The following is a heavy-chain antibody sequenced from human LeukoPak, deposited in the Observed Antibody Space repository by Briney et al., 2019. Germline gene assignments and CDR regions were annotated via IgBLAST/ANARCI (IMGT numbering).Heavy chain of an antibody. D-gene: IGHD6-13*01. CDR2: IYYSGST. CDR1: GGSFSGYY. J-gene: IGHJ4*02. Sequence: SETPSLTCAVYGGSFSGYYWTWIRQPPGKGLEWIGYIYYSGSTNYNPSLKSRLTISVDTAKNQFSLKLKSVTATDTAVYYCARMSNSSPIIDYWGQGTLVTVSS. V-gene: IGHV4-59*01. CDR3: ARMSNSSPIIDY.